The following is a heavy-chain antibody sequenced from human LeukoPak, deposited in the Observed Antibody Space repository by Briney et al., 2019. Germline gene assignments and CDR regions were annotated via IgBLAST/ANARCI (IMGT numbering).Heavy chain of an antibody. CDR2: FDPEDGET. J-gene: IGHJ4*02. CDR1: GYTLTELS. D-gene: IGHD1-26*01. V-gene: IGHV1-24*01. Sequence: RASVKVSRKVSGYTLTELSMHWVRQAPGKGLEWMGGFDPEDGETIYAQKFQGRVTMTEDTSTDTAYMELRSLRLQDTAVYYCATADKWEPLDYWGQGTLVTVSS. CDR3: ATADKWEPLDY.